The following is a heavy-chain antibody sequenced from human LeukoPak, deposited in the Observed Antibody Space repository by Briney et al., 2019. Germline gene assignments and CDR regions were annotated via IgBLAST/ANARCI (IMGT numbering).Heavy chain of an antibody. CDR1: GFSFGSFW. V-gene: IGHV3-7*03. CDR2: IKPDGSET. J-gene: IGHJ4*02. CDR3: VRDIGWYRFDY. D-gene: IGHD6-19*01. Sequence: GGSLRLSCAASGFSFGSFWMTWVRQAPGKGLEWVAHIKPDGSETKYVDSVKGRFTISRDNAKNSLFLLMNSLGVEDTAVYYCVRDIGWYRFDYWGRGTLVTVSS.